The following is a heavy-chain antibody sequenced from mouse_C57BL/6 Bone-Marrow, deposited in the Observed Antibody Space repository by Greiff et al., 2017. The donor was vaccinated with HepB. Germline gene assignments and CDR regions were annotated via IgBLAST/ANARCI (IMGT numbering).Heavy chain of an antibody. CDR2: ISYDGSN. Sequence: ESGPGLVKPSQSLSLTCSVTGYSITSGYYWNWIRQFPGNKLEWMGYISYDGSNNYNPSLKNRISITRDTSKNQFFLKLNSVTTEDTATYYCATDLLWLRRFAYWGQWTLVTVSA. V-gene: IGHV3-6*01. J-gene: IGHJ3*01. CDR3: ATDLLWLRRFAY. CDR1: GYSITSGYY. D-gene: IGHD2-2*01.